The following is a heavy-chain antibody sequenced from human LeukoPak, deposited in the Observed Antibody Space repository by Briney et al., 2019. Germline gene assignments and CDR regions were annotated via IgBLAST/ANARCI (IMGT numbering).Heavy chain of an antibody. D-gene: IGHD3-3*01. J-gene: IGHJ5*02. CDR2: IIPIFGTA. V-gene: IGHV1-69*13. CDR1: GYTFTSYY. Sequence: SVKVSCKASGYTFTSYYMHWVRQAPGQGLEWMGGIIPIFGTANYAQKFQGRVTITADESTSTAYMELSSLRSEDTAVYYCARGRFLEWLLYGWFDPWGQGTLVTVSS. CDR3: ARGRFLEWLLYGWFDP.